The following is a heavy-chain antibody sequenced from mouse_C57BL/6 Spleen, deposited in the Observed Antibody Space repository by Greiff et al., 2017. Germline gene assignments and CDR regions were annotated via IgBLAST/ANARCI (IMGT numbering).Heavy chain of an antibody. CDR3: ARAPFYGSIYAMDY. CDR1: GFTFSSYA. V-gene: IGHV5-4*01. D-gene: IGHD1-1*01. CDR2: ISDGGSYT. Sequence: EVHLVESGGGLVKPGGSLKLSCAASGFTFSSYAMSWVRQTPEKRLEWVATISDGGSYTYYPDNVKGRFTISRDNAKNNLYLQMSHLKSEDTAMYYCARAPFYGSIYAMDYWGQGTSVTVSS. J-gene: IGHJ4*01.